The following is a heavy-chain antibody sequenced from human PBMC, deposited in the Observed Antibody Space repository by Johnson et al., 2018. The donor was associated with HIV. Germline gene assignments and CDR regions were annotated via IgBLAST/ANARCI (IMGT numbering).Heavy chain of an antibody. J-gene: IGHJ3*02. CDR2: ISGSGGST. Sequence: VQLVESGGGVVRPGGSLRLSCAASGFTFDDYGMSWVRQAPGKGLEWVSAISGSGGSTYYADSVKGRFTISRDNSKNTLYLQMNSLRAEDTAVYYCAKGDIVVVPAADYSSSSVDIWGQGTMVTVSS. CDR3: AKGDIVVVPAADYSSSSVDI. V-gene: IGHV3-23*04. CDR1: GFTFDDYG. D-gene: IGHD2-2*01.